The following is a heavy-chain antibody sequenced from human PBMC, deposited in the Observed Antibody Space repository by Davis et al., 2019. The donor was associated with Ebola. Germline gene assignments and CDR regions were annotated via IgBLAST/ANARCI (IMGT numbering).Heavy chain of an antibody. CDR2: IYWDDDK. CDR1: GFSLTTTGLG. V-gene: IGHV2-5*02. CDR3: AHKAYGSLSNWFGT. J-gene: IGHJ5*02. D-gene: IGHD4-17*01. Sequence: SGPTLVKPTQTLTLTCSFSGFSLTTTGLGVGWIRQSPGNALEWLALIYWDDDKRYSPSLRSRLTISKDTSKNQVVLTMTNMDPIDTATYYCAHKAYGSLSNWFGTWGQGTLVTVSS.